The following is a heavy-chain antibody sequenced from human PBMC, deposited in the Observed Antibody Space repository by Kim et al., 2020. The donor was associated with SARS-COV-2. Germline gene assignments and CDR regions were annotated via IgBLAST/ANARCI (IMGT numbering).Heavy chain of an antibody. J-gene: IGHJ4*02. Sequence: SETLSLTCTVSGVSISSGGYYWSWIRQHPGKGLEWIGYIYYSGSTYYNPSLKSRVTISVDTSKNQFSLKLSSVTAADTAVYYCARVAYYDSSGADFDYWGQGTLVTVSS. CDR1: GVSISSGGYY. CDR2: IYYSGST. V-gene: IGHV4-31*03. D-gene: IGHD3-22*01. CDR3: ARVAYYDSSGADFDY.